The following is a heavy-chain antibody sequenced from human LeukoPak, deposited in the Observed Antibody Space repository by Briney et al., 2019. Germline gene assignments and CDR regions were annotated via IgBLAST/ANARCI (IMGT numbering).Heavy chain of an antibody. J-gene: IGHJ6*03. D-gene: IGHD1-26*01. CDR2: VSYDGSNK. V-gene: IGHV3-30-3*01. CDR3: ARDGPLNGSYLDYYYYMDV. Sequence: GGSLRLSCAASGFTFSSYAMHWVRKAPGKGLEWVAVVSYDGSNKYYADSVKGRFTISRDNSKNTLYLQMNSLRAEDTAVYYCARDGPLNGSYLDYYYYMDVWGKGTTVIVSS. CDR1: GFTFSSYA.